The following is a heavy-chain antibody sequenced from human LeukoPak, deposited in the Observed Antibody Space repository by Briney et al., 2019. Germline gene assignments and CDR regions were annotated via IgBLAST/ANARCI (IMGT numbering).Heavy chain of an antibody. CDR3: ERDNDCDY. CDR2: INPNSGGT. Sequence: ASVKVSCKASGYTFTDYYMHWVRQPPGQGLEGMGWINPNSGGTNYAQKFQGRVTMTRHTSISAAYMELSRLRSEDRAIYQGERDNDCDYWGQGTLVTVSS. J-gene: IGHJ4*02. V-gene: IGHV1-2*02. CDR1: GYTFTDYY. D-gene: IGHD2-8*01.